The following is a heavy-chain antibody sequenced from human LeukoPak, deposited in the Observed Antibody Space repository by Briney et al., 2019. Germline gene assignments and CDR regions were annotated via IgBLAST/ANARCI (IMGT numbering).Heavy chain of an antibody. CDR3: ARDVRVVANFFDI. CDR2: IIPILGIA. J-gene: IGHJ3*02. V-gene: IGHV1-69*04. CDR1: GGTFSSYA. D-gene: IGHD5-12*01. Sequence: ASVKVSCKASGGTFSSYAISWVRQAPGQGLEWMGRIIPILGIANYAQKFQGRVTITADKSTSTAYMELSSLRSEDTAVYYCARDVRVVANFFDIWGQGTMVTVSS.